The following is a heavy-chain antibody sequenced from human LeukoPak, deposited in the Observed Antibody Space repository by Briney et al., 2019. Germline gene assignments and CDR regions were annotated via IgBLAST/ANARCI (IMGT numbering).Heavy chain of an antibody. V-gene: IGHV3-23*01. D-gene: IGHD3-22*01. CDR3: AKGDPYYYDSSGNYLGPVDY. CDR1: GFTFSSYA. J-gene: IGHJ4*02. CDR2: ISGSGGST. Sequence: PGGSLRLSCAASGFTFSSYAMSWVRQAPGKGLEWVSAISGSGGSTYYADSVKGRFTISRDNSKNTLYLQMNSLRAEDTAVYYCAKGDPYYYDSSGNYLGPVDYWGQGTLVTVSS.